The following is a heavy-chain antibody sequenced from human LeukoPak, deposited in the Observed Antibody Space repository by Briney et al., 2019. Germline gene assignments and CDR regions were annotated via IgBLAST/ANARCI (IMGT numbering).Heavy chain of an antibody. V-gene: IGHV3-23*01. CDR3: AKASRNCSRTSCYEYFQH. J-gene: IGHJ1*01. Sequence: GGSLRLSCAASGFTFSSSAMSWVRQGPGKGLEWVSVISGSVGSTYYADSVKGRVTISRDNSKNTLYLQMHSLRAEDTAVYYCAKASRNCSRTSCYEYFQHWGQGTLVTVSS. D-gene: IGHD2-2*01. CDR1: GFTFSSSA. CDR2: ISGSVGST.